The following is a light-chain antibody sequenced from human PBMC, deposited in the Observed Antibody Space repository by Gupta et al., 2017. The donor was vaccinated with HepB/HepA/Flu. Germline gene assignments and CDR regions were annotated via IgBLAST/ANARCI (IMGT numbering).Light chain of an antibody. Sequence: EIQMTQSRSSLSASVGDRVTITCRSSQSILRYLNWFQKKPGKAPNLLIYTASSLQSGVPSRFSGGGSGTDFTLNISSLQPEDFATYYCQQTYSVPPTFGPGTKVDVK. CDR3: QQTYSVPPT. J-gene: IGKJ3*01. CDR1: QSILRY. V-gene: IGKV1-39*01. CDR2: TAS.